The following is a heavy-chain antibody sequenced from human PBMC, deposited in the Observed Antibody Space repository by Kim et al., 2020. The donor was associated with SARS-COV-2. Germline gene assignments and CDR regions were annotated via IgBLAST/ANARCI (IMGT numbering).Heavy chain of an antibody. Sequence: SETLSLTCAVSGGSINSENYWTWVRQPPGRGLEWIGQIYYSGSTNYNPSLKSRVTMSVDKSKNQMSLKLSSVTAADTAVYYCARKGPGTDAFDIWGQGTIVTVSS. CDR2: IYYSGST. CDR1: GGSINSENY. J-gene: IGHJ3*02. CDR3: ARKGPGTDAFDI. D-gene: IGHD2-2*01. V-gene: IGHV4-4*02.